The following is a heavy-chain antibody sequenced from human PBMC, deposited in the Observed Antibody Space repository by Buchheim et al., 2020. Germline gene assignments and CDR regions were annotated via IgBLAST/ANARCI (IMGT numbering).Heavy chain of an antibody. D-gene: IGHD6-13*01. CDR3: ARRSSWPYYYYGMDV. V-gene: IGHV4-39*01. CDR2: IYYSGST. J-gene: IGHJ6*02. CDR1: GGSISSSSYY. Sequence: QLQLQESGPGLVKPSETLSLTCTVSGGSISSSSYYWGWIRQPPGKGLEWIGSIYYSGSTYYNPSLKSRVTISVATSKNQFSLKLSSVTAADTAVYYCARRSSWPYYYYGMDVWGQGTT.